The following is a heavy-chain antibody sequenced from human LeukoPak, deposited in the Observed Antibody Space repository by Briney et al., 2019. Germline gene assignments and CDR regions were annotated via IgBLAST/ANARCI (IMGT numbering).Heavy chain of an antibody. CDR3: ARAGYYGSGSYPRLSYYGMDV. CDR1: GFTFSSYA. Sequence: GGSLRLSCAASGFTFSSYAMHWVRQAPGKGLEWVAVISYDGGNKYYADSAKGRFTISRDNSKNTLYLQMNSLRAEDTAVYYCARAGYYGSGSYPRLSYYGMDVWGQGTTVTVSS. D-gene: IGHD3-10*01. CDR2: ISYDGGNK. V-gene: IGHV3-30-3*01. J-gene: IGHJ6*02.